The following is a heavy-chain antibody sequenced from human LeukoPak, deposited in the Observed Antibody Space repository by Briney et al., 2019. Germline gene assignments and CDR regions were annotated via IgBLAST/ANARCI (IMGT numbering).Heavy chain of an antibody. CDR2: IIPIFGTA. CDR3: ARVPYSGYDYLRYYFDY. Sequence: SVKVSCKASGGTFSSYAISWVRQAPGQGLEWMGGIIPIFGTANYVQKFQGRVTITADESTSTAYMELSSLRSEDTAVYYCARVPYSGYDYLRYYFDYWGQGTLVTVSS. D-gene: IGHD5-12*01. V-gene: IGHV1-69*13. J-gene: IGHJ4*02. CDR1: GGTFSSYA.